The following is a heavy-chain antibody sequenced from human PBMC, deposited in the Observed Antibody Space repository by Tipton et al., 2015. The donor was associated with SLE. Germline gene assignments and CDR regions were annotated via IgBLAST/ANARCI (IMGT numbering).Heavy chain of an antibody. Sequence: LSLTCAASGFTVSSNYMSWVRQAPGKGLEWVSVIYSGGSTYYADSVKGRFTISRHNSKNTLYLQMNSLRAEDTAVYYCAREGASGRRSYGMDVWGQGTTVTVSS. D-gene: IGHD3-10*01. J-gene: IGHJ6*02. CDR2: IYSGGST. CDR3: AREGASGRRSYGMDV. V-gene: IGHV3-53*04. CDR1: GFTVSSNY.